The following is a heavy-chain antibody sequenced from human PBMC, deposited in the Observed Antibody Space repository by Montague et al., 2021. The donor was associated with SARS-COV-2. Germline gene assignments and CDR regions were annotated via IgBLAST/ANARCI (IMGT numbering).Heavy chain of an antibody. CDR2: ISSSSSYI. CDR3: ARDMWFGELQFFDY. V-gene: IGHV3-21*01. CDR1: GFTFSSYS. D-gene: IGHD3-10*01. J-gene: IGHJ4*02. Sequence: SLRLSCAASGFTFSSYSMSWVRQAPGKGLEWVSSISSSSSYIYYADSVKGRFTISRDNAKNSLYLQMNSLRAEDTAVYYCARDMWFGELQFFDYWGQGTLVTVSS.